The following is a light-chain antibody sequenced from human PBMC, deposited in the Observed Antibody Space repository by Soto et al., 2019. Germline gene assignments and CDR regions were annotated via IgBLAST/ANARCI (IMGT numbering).Light chain of an antibody. V-gene: IGLV2-8*01. CDR2: EVT. Sequence: QSALTQPPSASGSPGQSVTISCTGTSSDVGGYNYVSWYQQYPGKAPKLLIYEVTKRPSGVPDRFSGSKSGNTASLTVSGLQIDDEADYYCSSYTTSVRVLGTGTKVNRP. CDR1: SSDVGGYNY. CDR3: SSYTTSVRV. J-gene: IGLJ1*01.